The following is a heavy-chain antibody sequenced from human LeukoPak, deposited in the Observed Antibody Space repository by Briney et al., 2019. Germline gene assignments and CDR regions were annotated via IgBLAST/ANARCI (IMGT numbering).Heavy chain of an antibody. D-gene: IGHD3-10*01. V-gene: IGHV4-59*12. CDR3: ARVERAXVGPHXYYYGSGSYPXXXXXXGMXV. CDR1: GGSISSYY. J-gene: IGHJ6*01. CDR2: IYYSGST. Sequence: SETLSLTCTVSGGSISSYYWSWIRQPPGKGLEWIGSIYYSGSTYYNPSLKSRVTISVDTSKNQFSLKLSSVTAADTAVYYCARVERAXVGPHXYYYGSGSYPXXXXXXGMXV.